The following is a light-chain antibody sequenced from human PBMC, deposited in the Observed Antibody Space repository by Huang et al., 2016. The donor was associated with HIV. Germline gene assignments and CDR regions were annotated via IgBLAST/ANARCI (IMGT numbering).Light chain of an antibody. CDR2: AAS. V-gene: IGKV1-39*01. J-gene: IGKJ5*01. Sequence: DIQMTQSPPSLSASVGDSVTIACRASQNVNTYLNWYQQTPGQAPRLLIFAASRLRSGVPSRFSGSGSGTEFTLTISSLQLEDFATYYCQQRFSTTITFGQGTRLDIK. CDR1: QNVNTY. CDR3: QQRFSTTIT.